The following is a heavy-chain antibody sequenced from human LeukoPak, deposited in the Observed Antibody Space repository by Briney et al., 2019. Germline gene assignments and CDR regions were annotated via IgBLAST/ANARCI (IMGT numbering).Heavy chain of an antibody. D-gene: IGHD6-13*01. J-gene: IGHJ4*02. Sequence: GGSLRLSCAASGFTVSSNYMSWVRQAPGKGLEWVSVIYSGGSTYYADSVKGRFTISRDNSKNTLYLQKNSLRAEDTAVYYCARDGSESSSWYYWGQGTLVTVSS. V-gene: IGHV3-53*01. CDR2: IYSGGST. CDR1: GFTVSSNY. CDR3: ARDGSESSSWYY.